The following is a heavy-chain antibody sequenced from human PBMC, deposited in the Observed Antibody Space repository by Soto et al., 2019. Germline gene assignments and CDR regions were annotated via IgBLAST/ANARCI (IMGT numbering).Heavy chain of an antibody. Sequence: ASVKVSCKASGYTFTSYAMHWVRQAPGQRLEWMGWINAGNGNTKYSQKFQGRVTITRDTSASTAYMEPSSLRSEDTAVYYCARVLLRSSTSCYGYWGQGTLVTVSS. V-gene: IGHV1-3*01. J-gene: IGHJ4*02. CDR3: ARVLLRSSTSCYGY. CDR1: GYTFTSYA. D-gene: IGHD2-2*01. CDR2: INAGNGNT.